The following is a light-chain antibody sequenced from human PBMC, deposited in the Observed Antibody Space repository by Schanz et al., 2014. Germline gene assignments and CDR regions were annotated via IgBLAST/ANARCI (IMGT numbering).Light chain of an antibody. J-gene: IGKJ1*01. V-gene: IGKV1-27*01. Sequence: IQMTQSPSSLSASVGDRVTLTCRASQGISNYVAWYQQKPGKVPRLLIYAASTLHSGVPSRFRGSGSGTDFTLTINSLQPEDVATYYCQKYNGAPPWTFGQGTKVEIK. CDR3: QKYNGAPPWT. CDR1: QGISNY. CDR2: AAS.